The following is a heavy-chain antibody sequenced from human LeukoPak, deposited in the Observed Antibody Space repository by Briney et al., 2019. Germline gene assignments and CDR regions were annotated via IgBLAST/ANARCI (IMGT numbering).Heavy chain of an antibody. V-gene: IGHV4-59*12. Sequence: SETLSLTCTVSGGSIRSFFWSWLRQPPGKPLEWLGHIYHTGSTYYNPSLKSRVTISVDTSKNQFSLKLSSVTAADTAVYYCARGGSSWYGSAFDIWGQGTMVTVSS. CDR3: ARGGSSWYGSAFDI. J-gene: IGHJ3*02. D-gene: IGHD6-13*01. CDR2: IYHTGST. CDR1: GGSIRSFF.